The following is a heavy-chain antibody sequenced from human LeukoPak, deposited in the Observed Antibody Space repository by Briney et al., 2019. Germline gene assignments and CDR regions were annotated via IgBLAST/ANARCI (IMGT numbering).Heavy chain of an antibody. CDR2: ISGNSGAT. CDR3: AKDYYDSSGYYNYDAFDI. D-gene: IGHD3-22*01. CDR1: GFTLSNYA. J-gene: IGHJ3*02. Sequence: GGSLRLSCAASGFTLSNYAMSWVRQAPGKGLEWVSSISGNSGATFYADSVRGRFSISRDNSKNKIYLQMDSLRAEDTAVYYCAKDYYDSSGYYNYDAFDIWGQGTMVTVSS. V-gene: IGHV3-23*01.